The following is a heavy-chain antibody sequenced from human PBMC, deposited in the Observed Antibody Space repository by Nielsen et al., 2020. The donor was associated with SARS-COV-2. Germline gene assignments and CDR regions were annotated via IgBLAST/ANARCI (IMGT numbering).Heavy chain of an antibody. Sequence: GESLKISCAASGFTFSSYAMSWVRQAPGKGLEWVSAISGSGGSTYYADSVKGRFTISRDNSKNTLYLQMNSLRAEDTAVYYCAKADIVLIPAAMFSWGQGTLVTVSS. CDR2: ISGSGGST. CDR3: AKADIVLIPAAMFS. J-gene: IGHJ5*02. V-gene: IGHV3-23*01. CDR1: GFTFSSYA. D-gene: IGHD2-2*01.